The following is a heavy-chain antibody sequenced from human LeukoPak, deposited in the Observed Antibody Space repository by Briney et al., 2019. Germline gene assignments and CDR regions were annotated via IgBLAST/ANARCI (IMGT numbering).Heavy chain of an antibody. D-gene: IGHD2-2*01. CDR3: AGGFCSSTNCYQGPYDF. CDR1: GFIFSSDW. J-gene: IGHJ4*02. V-gene: IGHV3-15*01. CDR2: IKNKTSGGTT. Sequence: GGSLTLSCAASGFIFSSDWMTWVRQASGKVLEWVGHIKNKTSGGTTDYAAPVKGRFIISRDDSKNTLYLQMNSLRTEDTAVYYCAGGFCSSTNCYQGPYDFWGQGTLVTVSS.